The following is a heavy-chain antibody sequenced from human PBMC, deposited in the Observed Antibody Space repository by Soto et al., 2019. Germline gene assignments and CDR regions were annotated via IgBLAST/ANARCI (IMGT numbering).Heavy chain of an antibody. CDR2: ISAYTGNT. V-gene: IGHV1-18*01. Sequence: QVQLVQSGAEVKKPGASVKVSCRASGYTFTSYVISWVRQAPGQGLEWMGWISAYTGNTNYAQKLQGRVTMAPDTSTSTVYMELSSLRSDDTDVYYSGRGSNEIDYWGQGTLCTVSA. J-gene: IGHJ4*02. D-gene: IGHD4-4*01. CDR3: GRGSNEIDY. CDR1: GYTFTSYV.